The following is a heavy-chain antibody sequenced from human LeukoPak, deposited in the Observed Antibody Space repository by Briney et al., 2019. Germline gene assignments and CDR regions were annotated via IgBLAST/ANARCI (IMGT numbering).Heavy chain of an antibody. D-gene: IGHD3-3*01. CDR3: ARDSSNDFWSGLDAFDI. CDR2: INKDGSGE. V-gene: IGHV3-7*01. Sequence: PGGSLRLSCAASGFSFSSYWMTWVRQAPGKGLEWVANINKDGSGEEYVYSVKGRFTISRDNAKNSLYLQMNSLRVEDTAVNYCARDSSNDFWSGLDAFDIWGQGTMVTVSS. CDR1: GFSFSSYW. J-gene: IGHJ3*02.